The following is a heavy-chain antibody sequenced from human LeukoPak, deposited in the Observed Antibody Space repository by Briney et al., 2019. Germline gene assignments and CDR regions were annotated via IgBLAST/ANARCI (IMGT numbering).Heavy chain of an antibody. V-gene: IGHV4-34*01. CDR3: SRGGKFPTGDNYFDY. CDR2: INHSGST. Sequence: PSETLSLTCAVYGGSFSGYYWSWIRQPPGKGLEWIGEINHSGSTNYNPSLKSRVTISVDTSETQFSLKLSSVTAADTAVYYCSRGGKFPTGDNYFDYWGQGTLVTVSS. CDR1: GGSFSGYY. D-gene: IGHD7-27*01. J-gene: IGHJ4*02.